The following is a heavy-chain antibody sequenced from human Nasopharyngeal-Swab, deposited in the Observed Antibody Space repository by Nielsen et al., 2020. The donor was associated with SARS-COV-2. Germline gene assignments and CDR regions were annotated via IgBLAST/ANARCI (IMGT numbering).Heavy chain of an antibody. CDR1: GVIFSKYW. V-gene: IGHV3-74*01. J-gene: IGHJ4*02. CDR2: VNQDGSRR. Sequence: GESLKISCVASGVIFSKYWMHWGRQAPGKGLVWVSRVNQDGSRRDYADSVRGRFTISRDNAKNTLYLQMNSLRVEDTAVYYCVKHQGSSSDQWGQGTLVTVSS. CDR3: VKHQGSSSDQ.